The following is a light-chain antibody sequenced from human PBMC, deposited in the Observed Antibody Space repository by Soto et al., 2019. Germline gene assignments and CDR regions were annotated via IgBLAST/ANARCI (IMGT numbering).Light chain of an antibody. CDR2: AAS. CDR1: QAISNY. V-gene: IGKV1-27*01. J-gene: IGKJ3*01. Sequence: VPMTQSPSSLSASVGDRVTITCRASQAISNYLAWFQQKPGKAPKLLIYAASLLQSGVPSRFSGSGSGTDFILTISSLQAEDVATYYCQKYNSAPQTFGPGTKVDIK. CDR3: QKYNSAPQT.